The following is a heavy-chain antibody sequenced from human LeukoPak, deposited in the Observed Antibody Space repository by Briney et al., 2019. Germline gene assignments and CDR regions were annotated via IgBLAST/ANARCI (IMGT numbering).Heavy chain of an antibody. CDR3: ARSISSGGFRLDY. Sequence: SQTLSLTSAISGDSVSSNTAASNWIRHSPSRGLEWLGRTYYMSKWYNDYAVSVKSRITINPDTSKNQFSLLLYSVTPEDTAVYYCARSISSGGFRLDYWGQGTLVTVSS. J-gene: IGHJ4*02. D-gene: IGHD2-15*01. V-gene: IGHV6-1*01. CDR2: TYYMSKWYN. CDR1: GDSVSSNTAA.